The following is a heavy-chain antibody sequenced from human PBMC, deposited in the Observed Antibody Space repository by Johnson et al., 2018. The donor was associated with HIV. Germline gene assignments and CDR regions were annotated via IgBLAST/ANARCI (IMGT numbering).Heavy chain of an antibody. D-gene: IGHD2-2*01. CDR2: IKSKTDGGTT. CDR3: TTECRSTSCTHAFDI. Sequence: EVQLLESGGGVVQPGGFMRLSCAASGFTVSFNYISWVRQAPGKGLAWVGRIKSKTDGGTTDYAAPVKGKFTISRDDSKNTLYLQMTSLKTEDTAVYYCTTECRSTSCTHAFDIWGQGTMVTVSS. V-gene: IGHV3-15*01. J-gene: IGHJ3*02. CDR1: GFTVSFNY.